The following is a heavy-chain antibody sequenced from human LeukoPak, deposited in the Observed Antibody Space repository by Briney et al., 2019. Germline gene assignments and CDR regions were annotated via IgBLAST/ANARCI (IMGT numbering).Heavy chain of an antibody. CDR2: ISYDGSNK. CDR3: AKALTIAVAGTFDY. V-gene: IGHV3-30*18. CDR1: EFTFSNYG. Sequence: GGSLRLSCAASEFTFSNYGMHWVGQAPGKGLEWVAVISYDGSNKYYADSVKGRFTISRDNSKNTLYLQMNSLRAEDTAVYYCAKALTIAVAGTFDYWGQGTLVTVSS. J-gene: IGHJ4*02. D-gene: IGHD6-19*01.